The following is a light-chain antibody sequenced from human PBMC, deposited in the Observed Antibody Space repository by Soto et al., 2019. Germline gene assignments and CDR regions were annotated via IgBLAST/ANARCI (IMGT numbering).Light chain of an antibody. Sequence: EIVMTQSPATLSVSLGERATLSCRASQSVSSNLDWYQQKPGQAPRLLIYGASTRATGVPARFSGSGSGTEFTLTISSLQSEDFAVYYCQQYNNWPPWTFGQGTKVEIK. V-gene: IGKV3-15*01. J-gene: IGKJ1*01. CDR2: GAS. CDR3: QQYNNWPPWT. CDR1: QSVSSN.